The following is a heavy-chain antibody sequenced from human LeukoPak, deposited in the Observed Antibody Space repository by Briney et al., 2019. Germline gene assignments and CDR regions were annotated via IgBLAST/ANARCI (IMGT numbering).Heavy chain of an antibody. J-gene: IGHJ6*02. Sequence: SETLSLTCTVSGDSITNGDFYWAWIRQSPGKGLEWIAHIYHSGSTYYNLSLKSRVTISVDTSKNQFSLKLSSVTAADTAVYYCARGRGRYYGSGSYSFYYYGMDVWGQGTTVTVSS. CDR1: GDSITNGDFY. D-gene: IGHD3-10*01. CDR2: IYHSGST. CDR3: ARGRGRYYGSGSYSFYYYGMDV. V-gene: IGHV4-39*07.